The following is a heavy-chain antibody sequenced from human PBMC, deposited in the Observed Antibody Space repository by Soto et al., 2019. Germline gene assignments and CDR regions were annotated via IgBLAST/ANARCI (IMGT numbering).Heavy chain of an antibody. CDR2: IGKSGSDR. CDR1: GFMFSDYA. J-gene: IGHJ4*02. Sequence: EVKLVESGGGLVQPGGSLRISCKVSGFMFSDYAMTWVRQAPGKGLEWVSSIGKSGSDRDYADSVKDRFTISRDNSENTVYLQMDSLKVEDTALYFCMKVRDYWGQGTQVTVS. CDR3: MKVRDY. V-gene: IGHV3-23*04.